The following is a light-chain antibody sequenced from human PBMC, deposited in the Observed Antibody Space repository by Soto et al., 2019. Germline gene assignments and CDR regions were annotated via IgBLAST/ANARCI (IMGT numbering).Light chain of an antibody. CDR1: QSVSDNY. CDR3: QLYGGSRCT. V-gene: IGKV3-20*01. Sequence: EIVLTQSPGTLSLSPGEGATLSCRASQSVSDNYLAWYQQKPGQAPRLLIYAASSRATGIPDRFSGSGSGTDFTLTISRLEPEDFTVYYCQLYGGSRCTFGQGTKLEIK. J-gene: IGKJ2*02. CDR2: AAS.